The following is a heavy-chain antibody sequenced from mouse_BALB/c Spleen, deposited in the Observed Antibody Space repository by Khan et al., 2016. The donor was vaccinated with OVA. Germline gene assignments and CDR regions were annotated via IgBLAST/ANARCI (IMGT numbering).Heavy chain of an antibody. CDR3: AGRDSVKFDS. V-gene: IGHV1-85*01. CDR1: GYSFTNYD. J-gene: IGHJ2*01. D-gene: IGHD3-3*01. Sequence: QVQLQQSGTELLKPGTSVKLSCKASGYSFTNYDINWVRQRPEQGLEWIGWIFPGNGNIKYNEKFKDKATLTIDKSSSTAYMRLSSLTYEDSGVVFCAGRDSVKFDSWGQGTILTVSS. CDR2: IFPGNGNI.